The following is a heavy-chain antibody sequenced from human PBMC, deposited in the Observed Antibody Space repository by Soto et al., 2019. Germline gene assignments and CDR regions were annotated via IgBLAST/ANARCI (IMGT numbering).Heavy chain of an antibody. J-gene: IGHJ6*02. Sequence: QVQLVQSGAEVKKPGSSVKVSCKGSGGTFSSHTISWVRQAPGQGLEWMGRIIPILGIANHAQKFQGRVTITADKSTSTAYMELSSLSSEDTAVYYCARFRGSYGMDVWGQGTTVTVSS. D-gene: IGHD3-10*01. V-gene: IGHV1-69*02. CDR1: GGTFSSHT. CDR3: ARFRGSYGMDV. CDR2: IIPILGIA.